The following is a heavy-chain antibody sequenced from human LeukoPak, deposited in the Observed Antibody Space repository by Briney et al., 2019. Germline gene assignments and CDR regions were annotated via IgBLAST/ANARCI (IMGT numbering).Heavy chain of an antibody. CDR3: ARDYGLATNWFDP. D-gene: IGHD3-3*02. V-gene: IGHV1-18*01. CDR1: GYTFTSYG. J-gene: IGHJ5*02. Sequence: GASVKVSCKASGYTFTSYGISWVRQPPGPGLEWMGWISAYNGNTNYAQKLQGRVTMTTDTSTSTAYMELRSLRSDDTTVYYCARDYGLATNWFDPWGQGTLVTVSS. CDR2: ISAYNGNT.